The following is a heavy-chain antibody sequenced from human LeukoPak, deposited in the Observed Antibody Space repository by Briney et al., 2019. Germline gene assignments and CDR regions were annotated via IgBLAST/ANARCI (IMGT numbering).Heavy chain of an antibody. Sequence: PSETLSLTCTVSGGSISSYHLSWIRQPPGKGLEWNGYISYTGNTNYYPSLKSRVTISVDTSKNQFSLKLTSVTAADTAVYYCATLTSVVTPFYFDFWGQGTLVTVSS. D-gene: IGHD4-23*01. CDR2: ISYTGNT. J-gene: IGHJ4*02. CDR1: GGSISSYH. CDR3: ATLTSVVTPFYFDF. V-gene: IGHV4-59*08.